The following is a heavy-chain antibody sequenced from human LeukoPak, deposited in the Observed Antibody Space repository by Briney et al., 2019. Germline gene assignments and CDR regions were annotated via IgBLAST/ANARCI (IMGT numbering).Heavy chain of an antibody. Sequence: SETLSLTCTVSGGSISSYYWSWIRQPQGKGLEWMGYIHYSGSTNYNPSLRSRFTISVDTSKIQFSLKLTSVTAADTAVYFCARYRMGTRHFDYGGEGTLVTV. CDR3: ARYRMGTRHFDY. D-gene: IGHD4-23*01. CDR1: GGSISSYY. J-gene: IGHJ4*02. CDR2: IHYSGST. V-gene: IGHV4-59*01.